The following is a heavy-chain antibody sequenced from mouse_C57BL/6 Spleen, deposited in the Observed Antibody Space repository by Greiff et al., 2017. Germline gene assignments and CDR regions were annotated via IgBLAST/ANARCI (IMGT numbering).Heavy chain of an antibody. Sequence: ESGPGLVKPSQSLSLTCSVTGYSITSGYYWNWIRQFPGNKLEWMGYISYDGSNNYNPSLKNRISITRDTSKNQFFLKLNSVTTEDTATYDCARGGYGSSLYYFDYWGQGTTLTVSS. V-gene: IGHV3-6*01. D-gene: IGHD1-1*01. CDR1: GYSITSGYY. J-gene: IGHJ2*01. CDR2: ISYDGSN. CDR3: ARGGYGSSLYYFDY.